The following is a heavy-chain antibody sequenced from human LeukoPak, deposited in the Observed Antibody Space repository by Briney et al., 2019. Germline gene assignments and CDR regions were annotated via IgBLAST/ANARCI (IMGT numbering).Heavy chain of an antibody. V-gene: IGHV3-11*04. CDR3: ARDHAVAGSLDY. Sequence: PGGSLRLSCEASGFTFSDYYMTWIRQAPGKGLEWVSYITNSGSMIYYADSVKGRFTISRDNSKNTLYLQMNSLRAEDTAVYYCARDHAVAGSLDYWGQGTLVTVSS. J-gene: IGHJ4*02. CDR1: GFTFSDYY. CDR2: ITNSGSMI. D-gene: IGHD6-19*01.